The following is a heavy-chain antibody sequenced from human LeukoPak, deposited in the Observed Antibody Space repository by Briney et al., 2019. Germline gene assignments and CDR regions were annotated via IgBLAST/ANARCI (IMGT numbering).Heavy chain of an antibody. J-gene: IGHJ5*02. CDR3: ARLRAAAANNWFDP. Sequence: ESGPGLVKPSETLSLTCSVSGGSLSGYYWSWIRQPAGKGLKWIGRIYTSGSTNYNPSLKSRVTMSVDTSKNQFSLKLSSVTAADTAVYYCARLRAAAANNWFDPWGQGTLVTVSS. V-gene: IGHV4-4*07. CDR2: IYTSGST. D-gene: IGHD6-13*01. CDR1: GGSLSGYY.